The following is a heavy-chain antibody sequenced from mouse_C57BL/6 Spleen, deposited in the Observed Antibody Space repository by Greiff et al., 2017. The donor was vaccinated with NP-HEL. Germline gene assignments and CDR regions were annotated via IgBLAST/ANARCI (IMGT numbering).Heavy chain of an antibody. CDR3: ARYYGYDGYYAMDY. CDR1: GFTFSDYG. J-gene: IGHJ4*01. Sequence: EVKLMESGGGLVKPGGSLKLSCAASGFTFSDYGMHWVRQAPEKGLEWVAYISSGSSTIYYADTVKGRFTISRDNAKNTLFLQMTSLRSEDTAMYYCARYYGYDGYYAMDYWGQGTSVTVSS. V-gene: IGHV5-17*01. CDR2: ISSGSSTI. D-gene: IGHD2-2*01.